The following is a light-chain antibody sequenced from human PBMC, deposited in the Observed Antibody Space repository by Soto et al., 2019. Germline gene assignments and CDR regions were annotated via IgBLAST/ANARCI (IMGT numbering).Light chain of an antibody. Sequence: DIQMTHSPSSLSASVGDRVTITCRASQTISGYLNWYQQKPGKAPELLIYAASYLGNGVPSRFSGSGSGKYLTLTISSLQPEDLATYYCKQSYTTQLTVGGGTKVDIX. CDR2: AAS. CDR1: QTISGY. V-gene: IGKV1-39*01. CDR3: KQSYTTQLT. J-gene: IGKJ4*01.